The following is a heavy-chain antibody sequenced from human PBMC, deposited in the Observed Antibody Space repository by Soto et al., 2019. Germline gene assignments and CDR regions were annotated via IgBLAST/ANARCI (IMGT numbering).Heavy chain of an antibody. CDR1: GGSVSSGSYY. CDR2: IYYSGST. J-gene: IGHJ4*02. CDR3: ATEDSSGYLY. Sequence: QVQLQESGPGLVKPSETLSLTCTVSGGSVSSGSYYWSWIRQPPGKGLEWIGYIYYSGSTNYKTSLKSRVTISVDTSKNQFSLKLSSVTAADTAVYYCATEDSSGYLYWGQGTLVTVSS. V-gene: IGHV4-61*01. D-gene: IGHD3-22*01.